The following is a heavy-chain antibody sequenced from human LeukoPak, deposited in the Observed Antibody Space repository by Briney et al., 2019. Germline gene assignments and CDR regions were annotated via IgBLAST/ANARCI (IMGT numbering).Heavy chain of an antibody. Sequence: GGSLRLSCAASGFTFSSYAMSWVRQAPGKGLEWVSAISGSGGSTYYADSVKGRFTISRDNSKNTLYLQMNSLRAEDTAVYYCARDPDSYGYVDYWGQGTLVTVSS. J-gene: IGHJ4*02. CDR1: GFTFSSYA. D-gene: IGHD5-18*01. CDR3: ARDPDSYGYVDY. CDR2: ISGSGGST. V-gene: IGHV3-23*01.